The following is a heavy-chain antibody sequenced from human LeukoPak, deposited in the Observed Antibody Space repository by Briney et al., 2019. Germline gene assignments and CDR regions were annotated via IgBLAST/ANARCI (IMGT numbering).Heavy chain of an antibody. J-gene: IGHJ4*02. CDR3: ARNHMATTASFDY. V-gene: IGHV1-69*04. D-gene: IGHD5-24*01. Sequence: SVKVSCKASGGTFSSYVISWVRQAPGQGLEWMGRIIPILGIANYAQKFQGRVTITADKSTSTAYMELSSLRSEDTAVYYCARNHMATTASFDYWGQGTLVTVSS. CDR2: IIPILGIA. CDR1: GGTFSSYV.